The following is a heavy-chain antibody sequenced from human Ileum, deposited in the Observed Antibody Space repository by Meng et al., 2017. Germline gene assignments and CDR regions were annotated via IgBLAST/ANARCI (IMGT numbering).Heavy chain of an antibody. CDR3: AKRLWAAAGTGGPFDY. Sequence: GESLKISCAASGFTFSSYWMHWVRQAPGKGLEWVSTISGSGDNLNYADSVKGRFSISRDNPKNTLYLQMNSLRVEDTAIYFCAKRLWAAAGTGGPFDYWGQGTLVTVSS. CDR2: ISGSGDNL. V-gene: IGHV3-23*01. D-gene: IGHD6-13*01. J-gene: IGHJ4*02. CDR1: GFTFSSYW.